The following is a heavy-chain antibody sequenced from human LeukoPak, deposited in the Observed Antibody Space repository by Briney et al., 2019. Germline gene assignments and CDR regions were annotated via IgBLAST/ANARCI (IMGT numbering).Heavy chain of an antibody. D-gene: IGHD3-10*01. CDR2: ISYSGNI. V-gene: IGHV4-59*12. J-gene: IGHJ5*02. Sequence: SETLSLTCNVSGGSISDYYWSWVRQPPGKGLEWIGYISYSGNINYNPSLKSRVTIPVDTSTNQFSLNLTSVTAADTAVYYCAREQYYGSGSFYNWFDPWGQGTLVTVSS. CDR1: GGSISDYY. CDR3: AREQYYGSGSFYNWFDP.